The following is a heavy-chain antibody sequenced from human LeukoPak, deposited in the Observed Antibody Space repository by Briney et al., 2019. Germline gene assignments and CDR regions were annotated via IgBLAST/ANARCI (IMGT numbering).Heavy chain of an antibody. J-gene: IGHJ5*02. V-gene: IGHV3-33*01. CDR1: GFTFSSYG. CDR3: ARESKDYRNWFDP. Sequence: PGGSLRLSCAASGFTFSSYGMHWVRQAPGKGLEWVAVMWYDGSNKYYADSVKGRFTISRDNSKNTLYLQMNSLRAEDTAVYYCARESKDYRNWFDPWGQGTLVTVSS. CDR2: MWYDGSNK. D-gene: IGHD4-11*01.